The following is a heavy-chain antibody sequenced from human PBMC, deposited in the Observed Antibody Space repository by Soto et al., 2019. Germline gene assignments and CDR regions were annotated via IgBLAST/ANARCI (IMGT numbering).Heavy chain of an antibody. D-gene: IGHD2-2*01. Sequence: QVQLQESGPGLVKPSGTLSLTCAVSGGSISSSNWWSWVRQPPGKGLEWIGEIYHSGSTNYNPALKSRGTRSVDKSTIQLSPKLSSVTAASTVVYYCARVVGSYYSGMDDWGQGPTVTVSS. CDR3: ARVVGSYYSGMDD. V-gene: IGHV4-4*02. J-gene: IGHJ6*02. CDR2: IYHSGST. CDR1: GGSISSSNW.